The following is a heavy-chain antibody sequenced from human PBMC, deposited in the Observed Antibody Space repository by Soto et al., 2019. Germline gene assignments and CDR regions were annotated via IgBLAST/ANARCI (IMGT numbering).Heavy chain of an antibody. J-gene: IGHJ6*02. V-gene: IGHV1-18*01. CDR1: GYTFTSYG. CDR2: ISAYNGNT. CDR3: ATGRWYSGSYLGYYYGMDV. D-gene: IGHD1-26*01. Sequence: ASVKVSCKASGYTFTSYGISWVRQAPGQGLEWMGWISAYNGNTNYAQKLQGRVTMTTDTSTSTAYMELRSLRSDDTAVYYCATGRWYSGSYLGYYYGMDVWGQGTTVTVSS.